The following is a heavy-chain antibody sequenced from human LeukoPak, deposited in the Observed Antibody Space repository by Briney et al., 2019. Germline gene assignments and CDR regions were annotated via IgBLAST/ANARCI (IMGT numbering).Heavy chain of an antibody. CDR3: ARDRHIAAAVYYYYMDV. D-gene: IGHD6-13*01. CDR2: INAYNGNT. CDR1: GYTFTSYI. J-gene: IGHJ6*03. V-gene: IGHV1-18*01. Sequence: KPGDSVTVSCKASGYTFTSYIISWVRQAPGQGVEWVGWINAYNGNTEYAQRVQGRVTMTTDTSTSTAYMEVRSLRSDDTAVYYCARDRHIAAAVYYYYMDVWGKGTPVTVPS.